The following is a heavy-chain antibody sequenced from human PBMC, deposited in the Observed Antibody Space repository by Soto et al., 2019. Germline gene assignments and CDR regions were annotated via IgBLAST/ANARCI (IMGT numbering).Heavy chain of an antibody. J-gene: IGHJ4*02. D-gene: IGHD3-9*01. CDR2: IYWDDDK. Sequence: QITLKESGPTLVKPTQTLTLTCTFSGFSLSTSGVGVGWIRQPPGKALEWLALIYWDDDKRYSPSLKSRLTITKDTSKNQVVLTMTNMDPVDTATYYCAHSSYDILTGQMTTPFDYWGQGTLVTVSS. CDR3: AHSSYDILTGQMTTPFDY. CDR1: GFSLSTSGVG. V-gene: IGHV2-5*02.